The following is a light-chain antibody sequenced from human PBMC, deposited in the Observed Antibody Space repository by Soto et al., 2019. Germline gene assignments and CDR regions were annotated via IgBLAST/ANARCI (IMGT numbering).Light chain of an antibody. Sequence: DIQMTQSPSSLSASVGDRVTITCRASQGIRNDLGWYQQKPGKAPNLLIYKASTLQSGVPSSFSGSGSGTEFNLTISSLQPHDFATDYCQHHNTYSWTFGQGTKVDIK. J-gene: IGKJ1*01. V-gene: IGKV1-17*01. CDR2: KAS. CDR3: QHHNTYSWT. CDR1: QGIRND.